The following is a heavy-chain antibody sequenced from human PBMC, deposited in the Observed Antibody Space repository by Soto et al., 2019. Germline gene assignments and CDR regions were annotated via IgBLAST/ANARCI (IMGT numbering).Heavy chain of an antibody. CDR2: IIPILGIA. J-gene: IGHJ6*02. CDR1: GGTFSSYT. Sequence: QVQLVQSGAEVKKPGSSVKVSCKASGGTFSSYTISWVRQAPGQGLEWMGRIIPILGIANYAQKFQGRVTITADKSTSTAYMERSSLRSEHTAVYYCARGRIVVVPAANYYYYGMDVWGQGTTVTVSS. D-gene: IGHD2-2*01. CDR3: ARGRIVVVPAANYYYYGMDV. V-gene: IGHV1-69*02.